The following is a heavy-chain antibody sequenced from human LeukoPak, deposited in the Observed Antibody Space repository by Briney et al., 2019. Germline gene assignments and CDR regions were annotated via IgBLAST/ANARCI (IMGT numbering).Heavy chain of an antibody. V-gene: IGHV1-8*03. Sequence: ASVKVSCKASGYTFTSYDINWVRQATGQGLEWMGWMNPNSGNTGYAQKFQGRVTITRNTSISTAYMELSSLRSEDTAVYYCAKDRNGWPTNFDSWGQGTLVTVSA. J-gene: IGHJ4*02. D-gene: IGHD6-19*01. CDR2: MNPNSGNT. CDR1: GYTFTSYD. CDR3: AKDRNGWPTNFDS.